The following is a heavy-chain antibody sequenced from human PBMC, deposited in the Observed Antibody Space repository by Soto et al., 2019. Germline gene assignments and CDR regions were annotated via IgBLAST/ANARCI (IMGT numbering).Heavy chain of an antibody. CDR2: IIPILGIA. CDR3: ARAADSNDYGIAYYYYYMDV. Sequence: QVQLVQSGAEVKKPGSSVKVSCKASGGTFSSYTISWVRQAPGQGLEWMGRIIPILGIANYAQKFQGRVTSTADNSTSTAYMELSSVRSEDTAVYYCARAADSNDYGIAYYYYYMDVWSKGTTVTVSS. V-gene: IGHV1-69*02. D-gene: IGHD4-17*01. CDR1: GGTFSSYT. J-gene: IGHJ6*03.